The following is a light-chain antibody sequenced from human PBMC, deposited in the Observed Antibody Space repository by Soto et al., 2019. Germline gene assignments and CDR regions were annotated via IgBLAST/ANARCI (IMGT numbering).Light chain of an antibody. V-gene: IGKV1-5*01. CDR2: DAS. CDR3: QQDDSCPWK. CDR1: QSISNW. Sequence: PLNHAPATLSSFHLDSGTLTYRYSQSISNWLAWYQQKPGKAPKLLIYDASSLESGAPSRFSGSGSGTEFTLTITGLQPDDFAAYYCQQDDSCPWKFGQGTKVEIK. J-gene: IGKJ1*01.